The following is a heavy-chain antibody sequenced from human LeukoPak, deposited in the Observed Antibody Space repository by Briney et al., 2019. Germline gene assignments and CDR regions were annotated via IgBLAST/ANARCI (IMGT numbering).Heavy chain of an antibody. Sequence: SETLSLTCTVSGGSISSSSYYWGWIRQPPGKGLEWIGSIYYSGSTYYNPSLKSRVTISVDTSKNQFSLKLSSVTAADTAVYYCARAITIFGVVSHYFDYWGQGTLVTVSS. CDR3: ARAITIFGVVSHYFDY. V-gene: IGHV4-39*07. D-gene: IGHD3-3*01. CDR1: GGSISSSSYY. CDR2: IYYSGST. J-gene: IGHJ4*02.